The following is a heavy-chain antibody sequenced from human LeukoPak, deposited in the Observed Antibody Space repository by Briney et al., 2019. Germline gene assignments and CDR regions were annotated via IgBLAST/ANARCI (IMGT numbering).Heavy chain of an antibody. CDR2: INPNSGGT. CDR1: GYTFSGYY. Sequence: ASVTVSCKASGYTFSGYYMHWMRLAPGQGLEWMGWINPNSGGTKYAQKFQGRVTMTRDTSISTAYMELSRLRSDDTAVYYCATEVTDWGQGTLVTVSS. CDR3: ATEVTD. D-gene: IGHD5-18*01. V-gene: IGHV1-2*02. J-gene: IGHJ4*02.